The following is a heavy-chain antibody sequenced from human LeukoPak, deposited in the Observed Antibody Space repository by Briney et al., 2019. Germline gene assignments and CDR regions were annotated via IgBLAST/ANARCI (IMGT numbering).Heavy chain of an antibody. V-gene: IGHV4-34*01. D-gene: IGHD2-15*01. Sequence: SETLSLTCAVYGGSFSGYYWSWIRQPPGKGLEWIGEINHSGSTNYNPSLKSRVTISVDTSKDQFSLKLSSVTAADTAVYYCARDQGYCSGGSCYFDAFDIWGQGTMVTVSS. J-gene: IGHJ3*02. CDR3: ARDQGYCSGGSCYFDAFDI. CDR2: INHSGST. CDR1: GGSFSGYY.